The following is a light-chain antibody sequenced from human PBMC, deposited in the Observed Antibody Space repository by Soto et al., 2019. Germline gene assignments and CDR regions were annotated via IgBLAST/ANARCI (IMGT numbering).Light chain of an antibody. Sequence: DIVNTQSPSTLSVSPLERDTLSCMASQSVSSYLAWYKQKPGQAPRLIIYDESSRATGIPVRFSGSGSGKEFTITIRSMQSEDFGVYYCQKNKDWPRTFGHGNKVDIK. CDR2: DES. CDR1: QSVSSY. CDR3: QKNKDWPRT. J-gene: IGKJ1*01. V-gene: IGKV3-15*01.